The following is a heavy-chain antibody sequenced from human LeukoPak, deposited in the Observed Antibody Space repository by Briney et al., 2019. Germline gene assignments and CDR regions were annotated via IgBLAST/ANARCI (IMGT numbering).Heavy chain of an antibody. CDR1: GYTFTSYG. CDR3: ARETNYYDSSGLPSFDP. CDR2: ISAYNGNT. J-gene: IGHJ5*02. V-gene: IGHV1-18*01. Sequence: ASVKVSCKASGYTFTSYGISWVRQAPGQGLEWMGWISAYNGNTNYAQKLQGRVTMTTDTSTSTAYMELRSLRSDDTAVYYCARETNYYDSSGLPSFDPWGQGTLVTVSS. D-gene: IGHD3-22*01.